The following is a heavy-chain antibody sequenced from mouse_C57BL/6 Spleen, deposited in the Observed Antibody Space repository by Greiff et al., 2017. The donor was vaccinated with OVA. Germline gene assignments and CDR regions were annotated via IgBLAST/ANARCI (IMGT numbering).Heavy chain of an antibody. CDR2: INPGSGGT. V-gene: IGHV1-54*01. CDR3: ERGGGDY. J-gene: IGHJ4*01. Sequence: QVQLQQSGAELVRPGTSVKVSCKASGYAFTNYLIEWVKQRPGQGLEWIGVINPGSGGTNYNEKFKGKATLTADKSSSTAYMQLSSLTSEDSAVYFCERGGGDYWGQGTSVTVSS. CDR1: GYAFTNYL.